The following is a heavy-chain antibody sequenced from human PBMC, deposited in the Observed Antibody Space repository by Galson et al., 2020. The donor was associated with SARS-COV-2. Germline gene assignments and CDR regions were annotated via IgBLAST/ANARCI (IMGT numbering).Heavy chain of an antibody. Sequence: SETLSLTCTVSGGSISSGSYYWSWIRQPAGKGLEWIGRIYTSGSTNYNPSLKSRVTISVDTSKNQFSLKLSSVTAADTAVYYCARGIYDFWSGYPLWAFDIWGQGTMVTVSS. CDR2: IYTSGST. CDR3: ARGIYDFWSGYPLWAFDI. V-gene: IGHV4-61*02. D-gene: IGHD3-3*01. J-gene: IGHJ3*02. CDR1: GGSISSGSYY.